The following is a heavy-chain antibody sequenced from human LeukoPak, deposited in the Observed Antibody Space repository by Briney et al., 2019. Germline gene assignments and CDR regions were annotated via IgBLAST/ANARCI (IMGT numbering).Heavy chain of an antibody. CDR3: ARDRVGSGWPRPYYFEV. J-gene: IGHJ4*02. CDR1: GYTLTGYY. Sequence: ASVKVSCKASGYTLTGYYLHWVRQAPGQGLEWMGWINPNTGATHSAQKFQGRITMTRDSSISTPYMDLSRLRSDDTAVYYCARDRVGSGWPRPYYFEVWGQGTLVTVSS. D-gene: IGHD6-19*01. CDR2: INPNTGAT. V-gene: IGHV1-2*02.